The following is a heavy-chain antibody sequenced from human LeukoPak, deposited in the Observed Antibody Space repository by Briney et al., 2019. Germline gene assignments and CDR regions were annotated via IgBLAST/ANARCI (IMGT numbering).Heavy chain of an antibody. D-gene: IGHD2-2*01. Sequence: SETLSLTCAVYGGSFSGYYWSWIRQPPVKGLEWIGEINHSGSTNYNPSLKSRVTISVDTSKNQFSLKLSSVTAADTAVYYCASTQKYCSSTSCHYSWGQGTLVTVSS. CDR1: GGSFSGYY. J-gene: IGHJ4*02. CDR3: ASTQKYCSSTSCHYS. CDR2: INHSGST. V-gene: IGHV4-34*01.